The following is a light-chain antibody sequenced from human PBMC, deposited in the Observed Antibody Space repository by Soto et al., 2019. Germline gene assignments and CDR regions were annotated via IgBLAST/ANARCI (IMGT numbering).Light chain of an antibody. Sequence: QSVLTQPASVSGSPGQSITISCTGTSSDVGVYNLVSWYQQHPGKAPKLIIYEVNNRPSGVSNRFSGSKSGNTASLTISGLQAEDEADYYCSSYRSSGSLVYVFGSGTKLTVL. CDR1: SSDVGVYNL. CDR3: SSYRSSGSLVYV. V-gene: IGLV2-14*02. J-gene: IGLJ1*01. CDR2: EVN.